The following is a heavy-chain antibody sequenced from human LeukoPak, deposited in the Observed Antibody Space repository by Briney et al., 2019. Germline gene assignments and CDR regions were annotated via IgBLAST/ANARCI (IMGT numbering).Heavy chain of an antibody. Sequence: GGSLRLSCATSGFTFRNAWMSWVRQAPGKGLEWVGRIKSKTDGGTTDYAAPVKGRFTISRDDSKNTLYLQMNSLKTEDTAVYYCTTGYCSRTSCYYFDYWGQGTLVTVSS. CDR1: GFTFRNAW. CDR3: TTGYCSRTSCYYFDY. V-gene: IGHV3-15*01. CDR2: IKSKTDGGTT. J-gene: IGHJ4*02. D-gene: IGHD2-2*01.